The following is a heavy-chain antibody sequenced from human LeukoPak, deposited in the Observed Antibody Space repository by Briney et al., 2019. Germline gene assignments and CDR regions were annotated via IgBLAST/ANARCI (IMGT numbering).Heavy chain of an antibody. J-gene: IGHJ4*02. CDR3: ARGRAPTILGYRSSTSCYRGGFDY. D-gene: IGHD2-2*02. Sequence: SETLSLTCTVSGGSISSSSYYWGWIRQPPGKGLEWIGSIYYSGSTYYNPSLKSRVTISVDTSKNQFSLKLSSVTAADTAVYYCARGRAPTILGYRSSTSCYRGGFDYWGQGTLVTVSS. CDR1: GGSISSSSYY. CDR2: IYYSGST. V-gene: IGHV4-39*07.